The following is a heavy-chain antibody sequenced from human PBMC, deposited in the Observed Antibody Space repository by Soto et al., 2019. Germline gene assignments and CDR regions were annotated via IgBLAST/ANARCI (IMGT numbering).Heavy chain of an antibody. CDR3: ARSEGSIAAAQGLYYFDY. V-gene: IGHV4-61*08. J-gene: IGHJ4*02. CDR1: GCC. Sequence: GCCWIIIRQPPGNGLEWIGYIYYSGSTNYNPSLKSRVTISVDTSKNQFSLKLSSVTAADTAVYYCARSEGSIAAAQGLYYFDYWGQGTLVTVSS. CDR2: IYYSGST. D-gene: IGHD6-13*01.